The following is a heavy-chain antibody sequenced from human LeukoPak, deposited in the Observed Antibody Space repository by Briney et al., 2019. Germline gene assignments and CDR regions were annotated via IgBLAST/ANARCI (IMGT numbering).Heavy chain of an antibody. D-gene: IGHD6-13*01. J-gene: IGHJ4*02. CDR1: GFTFSSYS. CDR2: ISSSSSNI. CDR3: ARVWGIAAAGGEIEY. Sequence: GGSLRLSCAASGFTFSSYSMNWVRQAPGKGLEWVSYISSSSSNIYYADSVKGRFTISRDNAKNSLYLQMNSLRDEDTAVYYCARVWGIAAAGGEIEYWGQGTLVTVSS. V-gene: IGHV3-48*02.